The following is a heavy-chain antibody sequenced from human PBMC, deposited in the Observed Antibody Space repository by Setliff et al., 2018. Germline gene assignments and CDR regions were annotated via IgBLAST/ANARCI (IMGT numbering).Heavy chain of an antibody. V-gene: IGHV1-18*01. CDR2: ISA. D-gene: IGHD3-10*01. Sequence: GASVKVSCKASGYTFTNYGINWVRQAPGQGLEWMGWISAYAQKFQGRVTMTADTPTSTAYMELRSLTSDDTAVYYCARDPFRNYGTAPVWFDPWGQGTLVTVSS. CDR3: ARDPFRNYGTAPVWFDP. J-gene: IGHJ5*02. CDR1: GYTFTNYG.